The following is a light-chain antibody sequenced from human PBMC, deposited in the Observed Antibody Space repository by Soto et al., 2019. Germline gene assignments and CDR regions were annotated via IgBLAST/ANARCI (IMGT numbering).Light chain of an antibody. V-gene: IGLV2-14*01. CDR3: SSYTRISTYV. Sequence: QSVLTQPPSASGSPGQSVAISCTGTSSDVGGYNYVSWYQQHPGKAPKLMIYEVSNRPSGVSNRFSGSKSGHTASLTISGLQAEDEGDYYCSSYTRISTYVFGVGTKVTVL. CDR2: EVS. J-gene: IGLJ1*01. CDR1: SSDVGGYNY.